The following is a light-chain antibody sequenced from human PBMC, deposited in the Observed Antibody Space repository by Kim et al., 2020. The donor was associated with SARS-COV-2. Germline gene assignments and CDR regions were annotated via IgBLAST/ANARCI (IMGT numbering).Light chain of an antibody. CDR2: GAS. CDR1: QSVSSSY. CDR3: QKYGSSPPRYT. J-gene: IGKJ2*01. Sequence: PGERATLPCRASQSVSSSYLAWYQQKPGQAPRLLIYGASSRATGIPDRFSGSGSATDFTLTISRLEPEDFAVYYCQKYGSSPPRYTFGQGTKLEI. V-gene: IGKV3-20*01.